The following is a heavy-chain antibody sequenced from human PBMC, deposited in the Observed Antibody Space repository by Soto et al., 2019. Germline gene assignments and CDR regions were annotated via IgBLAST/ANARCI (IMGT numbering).Heavy chain of an antibody. V-gene: IGHV1-46*01. CDR3: ARDVVPGDSSGYYSYYYYYGMDV. CDR2: INPSGGST. D-gene: IGHD3-22*01. Sequence: QVQLVQSGAEVKKPGASVKVSCKASGYTFTSYYMHWVRQAPGQGLEWMGIINPSGGSTSYAQKFQGMVTMTSDASTSTVYVELRSLRSEDTAVYYCARDVVPGDSSGYYSYYYYYGMDVWGQGTTVTVSS. J-gene: IGHJ6*02. CDR1: GYTFTSYY.